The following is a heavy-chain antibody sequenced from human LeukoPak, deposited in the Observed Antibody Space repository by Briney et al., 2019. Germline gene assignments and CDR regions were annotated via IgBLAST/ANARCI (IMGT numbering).Heavy chain of an antibody. CDR1: GFSFSDYY. CDR2: INGDGSNT. CDR3: ARDFSSSRVY. D-gene: IGHD6-6*01. V-gene: IGHV3-74*01. J-gene: IGHJ4*02. Sequence: GGSLRLSCAASGFSFSDYYMGWIRQAPGKGLVWVLRINGDGSNTGYADSVKGRFTISRDNAKNTLYLQMNSLRAEDTAVYYCARDFSSSRVYWGQGILVTVSS.